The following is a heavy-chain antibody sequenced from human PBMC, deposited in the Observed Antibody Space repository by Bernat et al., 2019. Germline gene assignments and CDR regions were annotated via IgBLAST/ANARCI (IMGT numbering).Heavy chain of an antibody. Sequence: QLQLQESGPGLVKPSETLSLTCTVSGGSISSSSYYWGWIRQPPGKGLEWIGSIYYSGSTYYNPSLKSRVTISVDTSKNQFSLKLSSVTAADTAVYYCARLQLGPQRFIDYWGQGTQVTVSS. D-gene: IGHD6-6*01. CDR3: ARLQLGPQRFIDY. CDR1: GGSISSSSYY. CDR2: IYYSGST. V-gene: IGHV4-39*01. J-gene: IGHJ4*02.